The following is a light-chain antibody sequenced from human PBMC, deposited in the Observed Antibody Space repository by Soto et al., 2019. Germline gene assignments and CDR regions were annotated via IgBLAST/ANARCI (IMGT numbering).Light chain of an antibody. Sequence: DIQMTQSPSTLSASVGDRVTITCRASQSINNWLAWYQQKPGKAPKVLIYRTSSLESGVPSRFSGGGSETEFTLTISSLQPEEFATYYCQQYDGHPYTFGQGTKLEIK. V-gene: IGKV1-5*03. CDR3: QQYDGHPYT. J-gene: IGKJ2*01. CDR2: RTS. CDR1: QSINNW.